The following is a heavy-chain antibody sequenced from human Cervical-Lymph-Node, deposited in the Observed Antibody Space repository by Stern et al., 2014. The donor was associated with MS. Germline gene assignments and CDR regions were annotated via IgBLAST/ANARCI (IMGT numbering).Heavy chain of an antibody. V-gene: IGHV3-30*18. D-gene: IGHD3-3*01. Sequence: VQLEESGGGVVQPGRSLRLSCAASGFTFSVYGMHWVRQAPGKGLEGVALISYDGSNKSYADSVKGRFTISRDNSKDTLYLQMNSLRSEDTAVYYCTKRESDFWSGGFDPWGQGTLVTVSS. J-gene: IGHJ5*02. CDR3: TKRESDFWSGGFDP. CDR1: GFTFSVYG. CDR2: ISYDGSNK.